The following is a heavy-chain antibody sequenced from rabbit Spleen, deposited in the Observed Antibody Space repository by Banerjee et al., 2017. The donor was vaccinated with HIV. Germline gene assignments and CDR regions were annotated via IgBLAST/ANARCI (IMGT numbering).Heavy chain of an antibody. J-gene: IGHJ6*01. CDR2: IDTGSSGFT. CDR1: GVSFSSSSS. V-gene: IGHV1S40*01. CDR3: ARDTSSSFSSYGMDL. Sequence: QSLEESGGDLVKPGASLTLTCTASGVSFSSSSSMCWVRQAPGKGLEWIACIDTGSSGFTYFASWAKGRFTCSKTSSTTVTLQMTSLTAADTATYFCARDTSSSFSSYGMDLWGQGTLVTVS. D-gene: IGHD1-1*01.